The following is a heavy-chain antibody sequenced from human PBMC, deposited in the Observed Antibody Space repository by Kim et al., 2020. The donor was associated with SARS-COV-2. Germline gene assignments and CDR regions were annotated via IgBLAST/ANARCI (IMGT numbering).Heavy chain of an antibody. V-gene: IGHV3-30*09. CDR3: ATEGWEH. CDR2: ILYNGSNK. J-gene: IGHJ4*02. CDR1: GFTFSSYN. D-gene: IGHD1-26*01. Sequence: GGSLRLSCAASGFTFSSYNMHWVRQAPGKGLEWVVVILYNGSNKFFADSVKGRFAISRDNSKNTVHLQMDSLRAEDTAVYYCATEGWEHWGQGILVTVSS.